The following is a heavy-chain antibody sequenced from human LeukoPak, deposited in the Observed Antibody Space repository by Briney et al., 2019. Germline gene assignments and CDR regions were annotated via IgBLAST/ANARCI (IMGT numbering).Heavy chain of an antibody. D-gene: IGHD2-15*01. J-gene: IGHJ4*02. CDR3: ARDRYCSGGSCYGFDY. V-gene: IGHV1-69*06. CDR1: GGTFSSYA. Sequence: SAKVSCKASGGTFSSYAISWVRQAPGQGLEWMGGIIPIFGTANYAQKFQGRVTITPDKSTSTAYMELSSLRSEDTAVYYCARDRYCSGGSCYGFDYWGQGTLVTVSS. CDR2: IIPIFGTA.